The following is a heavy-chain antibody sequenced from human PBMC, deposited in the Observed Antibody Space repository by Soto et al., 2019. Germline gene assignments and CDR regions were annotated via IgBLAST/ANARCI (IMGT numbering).Heavy chain of an antibody. CDR1: GYPVTAYY. CDR3: ARGGGVGVAGSAAFDM. CDR2: INPATGAA. J-gene: IGHJ3*02. D-gene: IGHD3-3*01. V-gene: IGHV1-2*02. Sequence: QLHLVQSGAVVKKPGASVTVSCSASGYPVTAYYMHWVRQAPGRGLEWMGGINPATGAAKYTQTFQGVVTMPRDTSTSTVFMELSGLTSEDTPVFYCARGGGVGVAGSAAFDMWGQGTLVTVSS.